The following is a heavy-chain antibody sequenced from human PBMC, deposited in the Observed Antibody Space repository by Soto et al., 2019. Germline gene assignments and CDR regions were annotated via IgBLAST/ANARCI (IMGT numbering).Heavy chain of an antibody. Sequence: PGGSLRLSCAASGFTFSSYGMHWVRQAPGKGLEWVAVISYDGSNKYYADSVKGRFTISRDNSKNTLYLQMNSLRAEDTAVYYCAKDPYGDYAHPSDYWGQGTLVTVSS. D-gene: IGHD4-17*01. CDR3: AKDPYGDYAHPSDY. CDR2: ISYDGSNK. V-gene: IGHV3-30*18. J-gene: IGHJ4*02. CDR1: GFTFSSYG.